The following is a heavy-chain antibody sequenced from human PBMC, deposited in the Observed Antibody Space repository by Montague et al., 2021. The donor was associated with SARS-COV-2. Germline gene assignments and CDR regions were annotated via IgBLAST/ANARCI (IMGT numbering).Heavy chain of an antibody. CDR2: ISCNSSSI. CDR1: GFTFGDYA. V-gene: IGHV3-9*01. CDR3: AKEGMGGGYFDL. J-gene: IGHJ2*01. Sequence: SLRLSCAASGFTFGDYAMHWVRQAPGKGLLWVSGISCNSSSIGYADSVKGRFTISRDNAKNSLYLQMNSLRAEDTALYYCAKEGMGGGYFDLWGRGTLVTVSS. D-gene: IGHD1-26*01.